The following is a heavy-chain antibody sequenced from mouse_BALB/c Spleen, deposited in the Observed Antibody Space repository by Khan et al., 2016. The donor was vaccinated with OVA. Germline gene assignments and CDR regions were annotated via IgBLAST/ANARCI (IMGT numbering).Heavy chain of an antibody. D-gene: IGHD2-12*01. CDR3: ARPPYFAYSLDH. CDR1: GYTFTNYG. CDR2: INTFTGEP. V-gene: IGHV9-3-1*01. J-gene: IGHJ4*01. Sequence: QIQLVQSGPEMKKPGETVKISCKASGYTFTNYGMNWVKQSPGKALKWMGWINTFTGEPTYADDFKGRFAFSLETSASTAYLQINNLKNEDTATYFCARPPYFAYSLDHWGQGTSVTVSS.